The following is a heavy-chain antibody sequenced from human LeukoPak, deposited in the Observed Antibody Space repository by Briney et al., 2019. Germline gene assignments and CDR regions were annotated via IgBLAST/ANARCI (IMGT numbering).Heavy chain of an antibody. J-gene: IGHJ3*02. Sequence: GGSLRLSCAASGFTFSDYYMSWIRQAPGKGLEWVSSISSTSGYTYYADSVKGRFTNSRDNAKRSLELHMSSLRVEDTAVYYCATTHHYYDSSGFYYSSDAFDIWGQGTMVTVSS. CDR3: ATTHHYYDSSGFYYSSDAFDI. D-gene: IGHD3-22*01. CDR1: GFTFSDYY. CDR2: ISSTSGYT. V-gene: IGHV3-11*06.